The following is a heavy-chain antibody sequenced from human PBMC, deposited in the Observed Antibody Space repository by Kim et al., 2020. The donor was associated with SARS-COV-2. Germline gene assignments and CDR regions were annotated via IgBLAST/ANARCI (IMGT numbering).Heavy chain of an antibody. CDR3: ANSGDIGGAFDI. J-gene: IGHJ3*02. Sequence: YSPSFQGQVTISADKSISTAYLQWSSLKASDTAMYYCANSGDIGGAFDIWGQGTMVTVSS. V-gene: IGHV5-51*01. D-gene: IGHD2-15*01.